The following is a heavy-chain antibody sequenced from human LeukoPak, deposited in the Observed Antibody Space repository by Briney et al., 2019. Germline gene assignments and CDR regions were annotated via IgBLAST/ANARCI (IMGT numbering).Heavy chain of an antibody. CDR2: IYYSGST. V-gene: IGHV4-59*01. CDR1: GGSISSYY. J-gene: IGHJ3*02. D-gene: IGHD3-22*01. Sequence: SETLSLTCTVSGGSISSYYWSWIRQPPGKGLEWIGYIYYSGSTYYNPSLRSRVTISVDTSKNQFSLKLSSVTAADTAVYYCASLTTAEAFDIWGQGTMVTVSS. CDR3: ASLTTAEAFDI.